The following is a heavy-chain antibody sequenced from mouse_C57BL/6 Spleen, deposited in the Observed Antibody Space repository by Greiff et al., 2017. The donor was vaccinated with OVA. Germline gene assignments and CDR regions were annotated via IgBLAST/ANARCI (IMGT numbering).Heavy chain of an antibody. CDR2: IDPSDSYT. Sequence: QVQLQQPGAELVMPGASVKLSCKASGYTFTSYWMHWVKQRPGQGLEWIGEIDPSDSYTNYNQKFKGKSTLTVDKSSSTAYMQLSSVTSEDSAVYYCARWNSPHYFDYWGQGTTLTVSS. CDR1: GYTFTSYW. V-gene: IGHV1-69*01. J-gene: IGHJ2*01. D-gene: IGHD5-2*01. CDR3: ARWNSPHYFDY.